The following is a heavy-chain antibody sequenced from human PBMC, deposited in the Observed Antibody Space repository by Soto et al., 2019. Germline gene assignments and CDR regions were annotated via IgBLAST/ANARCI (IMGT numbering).Heavy chain of an antibody. J-gene: IGHJ5*02. D-gene: IGHD5-12*01. CDR2: IIPILGIA. CDR3: AREIVATPPGGWFDP. Sequence: QVQLVQSGAEVKKPGSSVKVSCKASGGTFSSYTISWVRQAPGQGLEWMGRIIPILGIANYAQKFQGRVTITADKSTSTAYMELSSLRSEDTAVYYCAREIVATPPGGWFDPWGQGTLVTVSS. CDR1: GGTFSSYT. V-gene: IGHV1-69*08.